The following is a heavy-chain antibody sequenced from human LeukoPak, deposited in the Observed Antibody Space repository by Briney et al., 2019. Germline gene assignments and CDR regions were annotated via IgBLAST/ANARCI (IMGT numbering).Heavy chain of an antibody. V-gene: IGHV1-46*01. CDR3: ARDGNYYDSSGYYYFDY. CDR1: GYTFTSYY. D-gene: IGHD3-22*01. Sequence: ASVKVSCKASGYTFTSYYMHWVRQAPGQGLEWMGIINPSGDSTRYAQKFQGRVTMTRDTSTSAVYMELSSLRSEDTAVYYCARDGNYYDSSGYYYFDYWGQGTLVTVSS. CDR2: INPSGDST. J-gene: IGHJ4*02.